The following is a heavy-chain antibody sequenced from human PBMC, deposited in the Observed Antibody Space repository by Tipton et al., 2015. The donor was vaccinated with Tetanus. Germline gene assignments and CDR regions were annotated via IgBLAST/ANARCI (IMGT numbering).Heavy chain of an antibody. CDR1: GLFFKNAW. D-gene: IGHD2-15*01. CDR2: IKSKTDGGTT. Sequence: SLRLSCATSGLFFKNAWMNWVRQAPGKGLEWVGRIKSKTDGGTTDYAARVKDRFSISRDDSENTLFLQMNSLKTEDTAVYYCAREADCSGGSCFSGDFDNWGQGTQVTVSS. V-gene: IGHV3-15*07. J-gene: IGHJ4*02. CDR3: AREADCSGGSCFSGDFDN.